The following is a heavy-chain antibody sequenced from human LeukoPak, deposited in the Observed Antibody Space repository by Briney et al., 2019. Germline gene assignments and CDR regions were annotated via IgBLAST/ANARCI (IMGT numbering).Heavy chain of an antibody. CDR2: IRYDGSNK. J-gene: IGHJ4*02. CDR1: GFTFSSYG. Sequence: PGGSLRLSCAASGFTFSSYGMHWVRQAPGKGLEWVAFIRYDGSNKYYADSVKGRFTISRDNSKNTLYLQMNSLRAEDTAVYYCAREAPPIAVAGEFDYWGQGTLVTVSS. D-gene: IGHD6-19*01. CDR3: AREAPPIAVAGEFDY. V-gene: IGHV3-30*02.